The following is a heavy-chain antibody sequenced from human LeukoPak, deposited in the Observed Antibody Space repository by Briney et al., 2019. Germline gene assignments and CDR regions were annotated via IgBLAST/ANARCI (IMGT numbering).Heavy chain of an antibody. V-gene: IGHV4-30-2*01. CDR2: IYHSGST. D-gene: IGHD2-21*02. Sequence: SQTLSLTCAVSGGSISSGGYSWSWIRQPPGKGLEWIGYIYHSGSTYYSPSLKSRVTISVDRSKNQFSLKLSSVTAADTAVYYCARGAVAYCGGDCYYDYWGQGTLVTVSS. J-gene: IGHJ4*02. CDR3: ARGAVAYCGGDCYYDY. CDR1: GGSISSGGYS.